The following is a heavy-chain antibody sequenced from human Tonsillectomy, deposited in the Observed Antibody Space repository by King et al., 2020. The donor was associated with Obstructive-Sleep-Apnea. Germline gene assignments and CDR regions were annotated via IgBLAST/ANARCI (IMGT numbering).Heavy chain of an antibody. J-gene: IGHJ6*02. Sequence: VQLVESGGGLVQPGGSLRLACVASGFTFSSYSMNWVRQAPGKGLEWVSYIRSSRRTIFYADSVKGRFTISRDNAKNSLYLEMRSLRVEDTAVYYCARLRNSLDNGSMDVWGRGTTVTVSS. CDR1: GFTFSSYS. V-gene: IGHV3-48*04. D-gene: IGHD2-8*01. CDR3: ARLRNSLDNGSMDV. CDR2: IRSSRRTI.